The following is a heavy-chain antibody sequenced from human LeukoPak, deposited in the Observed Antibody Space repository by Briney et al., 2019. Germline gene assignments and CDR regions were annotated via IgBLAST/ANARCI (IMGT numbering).Heavy chain of an antibody. CDR2: IKQDGSEK. J-gene: IGHJ4*02. Sequence: PGGSLRLSCAASGFSFSSYAMSWVRQAPGKGLEWVANIKQDGSEKYYVDSVKGRFTISRDNAKNSLYLQMNSLRAEDTAVYYCARAPLDYWGQGTLVTVSS. CDR3: ARAPLDY. V-gene: IGHV3-7*01. CDR1: GFSFSSYA.